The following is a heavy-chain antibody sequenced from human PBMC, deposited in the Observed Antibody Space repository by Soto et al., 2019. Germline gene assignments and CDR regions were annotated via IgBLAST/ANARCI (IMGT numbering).Heavy chain of an antibody. D-gene: IGHD2-15*01. CDR2: IYYSGST. J-gene: IGHJ4*02. CDR3: AGVGAVRGGNQNRIDY. V-gene: IGHV4-59*01. Sequence: SETLSLTCTVSGGSISSYYWSWIRQPPGKGLEWIGYIYYSGSTNYNPSLKSRVTISVDTSKNQFSLKLSSVTAADTAVYYCAGVGAVRGGNQNRIDYWGQGTLVTVSS. CDR1: GGSISSYY.